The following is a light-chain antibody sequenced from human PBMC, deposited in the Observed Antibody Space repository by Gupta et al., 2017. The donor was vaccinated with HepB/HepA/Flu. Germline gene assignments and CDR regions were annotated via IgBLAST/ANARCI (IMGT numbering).Light chain of an antibody. CDR1: QGIGNY. Sequence: DIQMTQSPSSLSASVGDRVTITCRASQGIGNYLAWFQQKPGAAPKSLIYAASSLQSAVPSTFSGSVSATDFTLTIINLLPEDFATYYCHQEYSYGITFGQGTLLEIK. V-gene: IGKV1-16*01. J-gene: IGKJ5*01. CDR3: HQEYSYGIT. CDR2: AAS.